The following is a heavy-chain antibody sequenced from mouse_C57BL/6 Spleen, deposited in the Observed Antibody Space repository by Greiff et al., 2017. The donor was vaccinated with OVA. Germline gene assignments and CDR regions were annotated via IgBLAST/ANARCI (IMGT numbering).Heavy chain of an antibody. CDR3: AREALRSYYFDY. CDR2: IYPSDSET. Sequence: QVQLKQPGAELVRPGSSVKLSCKASGYTFTSYWMDWVKQRPGQGLEWIGNIYPSDSETHYNQKFKDKATLTVDKSSSTAYMQLSSLTSEDSAVYYCAREALRSYYFDYWGQGTTLTVSS. CDR1: GYTFTSYW. V-gene: IGHV1-61*01. J-gene: IGHJ2*01. D-gene: IGHD1-1*01.